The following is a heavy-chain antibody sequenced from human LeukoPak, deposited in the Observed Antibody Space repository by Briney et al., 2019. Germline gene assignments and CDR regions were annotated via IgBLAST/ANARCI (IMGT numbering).Heavy chain of an antibody. J-gene: IGHJ4*02. D-gene: IGHD3-10*01. CDR2: IYWDDDK. Sequence: SGPTLVKPTQTLTLTCTFSGFSLSTSGVGVGWIRQPPGKALEWLALIYWDDDKRYSPSLKSRLTITKDTSKNQVVLTMTNMDPVDTATYHCAHRRRGLLWFGELGPYFDYWGQGTLVTVSS. V-gene: IGHV2-5*02. CDR3: AHRRRGLLWFGELGPYFDY. CDR1: GFSLSTSGVG.